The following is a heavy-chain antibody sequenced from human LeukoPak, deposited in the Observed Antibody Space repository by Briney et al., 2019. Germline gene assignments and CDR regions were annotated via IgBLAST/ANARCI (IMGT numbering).Heavy chain of an antibody. D-gene: IGHD5-24*01. CDR2: IYYSGST. CDR1: GASISSYY. J-gene: IGHJ4*02. CDR3: ARDSRDGYNDY. Sequence: SETLSLTCTVSGASISSYYWSWIRQPPGKGLEWIGYIYYSGSTNYNPSLKSRVTISVDTSKNQFSLKLSSVTAADTAVYYCARDSRDGYNDYWGQGTLVTVSS. V-gene: IGHV4-59*01.